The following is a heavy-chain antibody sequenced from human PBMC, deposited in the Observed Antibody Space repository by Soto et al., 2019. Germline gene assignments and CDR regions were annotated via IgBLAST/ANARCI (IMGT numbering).Heavy chain of an antibody. CDR2: IYHSGST. CDR1: GGSISSSNW. CDR3: ARAPAFSVFGVAIIPAYFDY. J-gene: IGHJ4*02. V-gene: IGHV4-4*02. Sequence: QVQLQESGPGLVKPSGTLSLTCAVSGGSISSSNWWSWVRQPPGKGLEWIGEIYHSGSTNYNPSLKSRVTISVDKSKNQFSLKLSSVTAADTAVYYCARAPAFSVFGVAIIPAYFDYWGQGTLVTVSS. D-gene: IGHD3-3*01.